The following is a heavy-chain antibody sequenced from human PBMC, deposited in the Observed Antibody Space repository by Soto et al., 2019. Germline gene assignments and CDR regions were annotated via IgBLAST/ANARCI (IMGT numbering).Heavy chain of an antibody. J-gene: IGHJ5*02. CDR3: ARGPLTPPSIAVAGRFDP. CDR2: INPNSGGT. CDR1: GYTFTGYY. D-gene: IGHD6-19*01. Sequence: GASVKVSCKASGYTFTGYYMHWVRQAPGQGLEWMGWINPNSGGTNYAQKFQGRVTMTRDTSISTAYMELSRLRSDDTAVYYCARGPLTPPSIAVAGRFDPWGQGTLVTV. V-gene: IGHV1-2*02.